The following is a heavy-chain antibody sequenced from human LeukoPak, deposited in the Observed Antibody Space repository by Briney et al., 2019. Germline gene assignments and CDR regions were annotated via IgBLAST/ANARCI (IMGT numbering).Heavy chain of an antibody. CDR1: GFTFSSYE. D-gene: IGHD3-10*01. V-gene: IGHV3-48*03. CDR2: ISASGTLT. Sequence: GGSLRLSCAASGFTFSSYEMNWVRQAPGKGLEWISYISASGTLTHYADSMEGRFTISRDNAKNSLYLQMNSLRAEDTAVYYCATTDLYGSGSYYGDYWGQGTLVTVSS. CDR3: ATTDLYGSGSYYGDY. J-gene: IGHJ4*02.